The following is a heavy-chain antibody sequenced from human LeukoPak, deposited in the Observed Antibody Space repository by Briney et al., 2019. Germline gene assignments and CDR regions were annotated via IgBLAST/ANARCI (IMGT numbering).Heavy chain of an antibody. V-gene: IGHV1-2*02. J-gene: IGHJ4*02. CDR2: INPNNGDT. CDR1: GYTFTGYY. Sequence: ASVKVSCKASGYTFTGYYMHWVRQAPGQGLEWMGWINPNNGDTNYAQKFQGRVTMTRDTSISTAYMELSRLRSDDTAVYYCAREKGGSNWSIDYWGQGTLVTVSS. CDR3: AREKGGSNWSIDY. D-gene: IGHD4-23*01.